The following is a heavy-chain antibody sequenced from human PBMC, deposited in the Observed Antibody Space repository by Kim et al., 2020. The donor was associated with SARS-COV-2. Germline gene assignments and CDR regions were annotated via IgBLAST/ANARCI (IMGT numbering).Heavy chain of an antibody. CDR2: IYYSGST. CDR1: GGSISSSSYY. J-gene: IGHJ4*02. V-gene: IGHV4-39*01. Sequence: SETLSLTCTVSGGSISSSSYYWGWIRQPPGKGLEWIGSIYYSGSTYYNPSLKSRVSISVDTSKNQFSLKLNSVTAADTAVYYCARLSGSYYADFDYWGKG. D-gene: IGHD1-26*01. CDR3: ARLSGSYYADFDY.